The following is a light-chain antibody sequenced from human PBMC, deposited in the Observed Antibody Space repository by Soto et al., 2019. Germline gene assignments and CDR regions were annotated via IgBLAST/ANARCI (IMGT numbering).Light chain of an antibody. CDR1: QSVSSSY. CDR2: GAS. CDR3: QQYMSYS. Sequence: ILLTQSPGTLSLSPGERATLSCRASQSVSSSYLAWYQQKPGQAPRLLIYGASSRATGIPDRFSGSGSGTDLTLTISTLQPDDFATYYCQQYMSYSFGQGTKVDIK. J-gene: IGKJ1*01. V-gene: IGKV3-20*01.